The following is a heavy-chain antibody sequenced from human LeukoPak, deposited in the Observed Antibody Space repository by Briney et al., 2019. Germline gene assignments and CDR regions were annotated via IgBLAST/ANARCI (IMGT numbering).Heavy chain of an antibody. CDR1: GGSISSSSYY. D-gene: IGHD2-2*01. Sequence: PSETLSLTCTVSGGSISSSSYYWGWIRQPPGKGLEWIGSIYYRGSTYYNPSLKSRVTISVDTSKNQFSLKLSSVTAADTAVYYCARNLGYCSSTSCYYYYYYMDVWGKGTTVTVSS. J-gene: IGHJ6*03. CDR3: ARNLGYCSSTSCYYYYYYMDV. CDR2: IYYRGST. V-gene: IGHV4-39*01.